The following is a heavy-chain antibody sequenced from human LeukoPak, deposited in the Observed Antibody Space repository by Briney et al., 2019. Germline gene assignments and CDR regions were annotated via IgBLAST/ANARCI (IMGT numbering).Heavy chain of an antibody. CDR2: IRQDESEK. J-gene: IGHJ3*01. D-gene: IGHD3-10*01. V-gene: IGHV3-7*01. CDR3: ARDSGSAYYYNSGTYYYDSFDF. CDR1: GFTFSSYL. Sequence: GGSLGLSCTVSGFTFSSYLMTWVRHPPGKGLEWVANIRQDESEKYYADSVKGRFTISRDNAKNSPYLHMNSLRAEDTAVYYCARDSGSAYYYNSGTYYYDSFDFWGQGTTVTVSS.